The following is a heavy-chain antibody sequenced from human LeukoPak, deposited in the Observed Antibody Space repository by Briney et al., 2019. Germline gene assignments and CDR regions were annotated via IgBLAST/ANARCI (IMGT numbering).Heavy chain of an antibody. Sequence: PGGSLRLSCAASGFTFTNYAMSWVRQTPGKGLEWVSATVGSRPDTYHADSVKGRFTISRDNSKNTLYLQMNSLRAEDTAVYYCATRGDILTGYPYYFDYWGQGTLVTVSS. CDR3: ATRGDILTGYPYYFDY. J-gene: IGHJ4*02. CDR2: TVGSRPDT. D-gene: IGHD3-9*01. CDR1: GFTFTNYA. V-gene: IGHV3-23*01.